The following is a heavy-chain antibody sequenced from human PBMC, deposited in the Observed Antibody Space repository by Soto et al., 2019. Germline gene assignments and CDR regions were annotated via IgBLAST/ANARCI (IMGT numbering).Heavy chain of an antibody. CDR2: IYYSGST. CDR1: GGSISSGGYY. CDR3: ARDLRARVLNWFDP. J-gene: IGHJ5*02. Sequence: PSETLSLTCTASGGSISSGGYYWSWIRQHPGKGLEWIGYIYYSGSTYYNPSLKSRVTISVDTSKNQFSLKLSSVTAADTAVYCCARDLRARVLNWFDPWGQGTLVTVSS. V-gene: IGHV4-31*03. D-gene: IGHD3-10*01.